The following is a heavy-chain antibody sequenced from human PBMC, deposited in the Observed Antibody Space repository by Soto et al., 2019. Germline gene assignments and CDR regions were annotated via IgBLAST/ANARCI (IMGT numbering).Heavy chain of an antibody. CDR1: GFTVSSNY. J-gene: IGHJ6*02. CDR3: VRDFGSSSEGGMDV. CDR2: IYSGGVT. Sequence: EVQLVESGGGLIQPGGSLRLSCAASGFTVSSNYMSWVRQAPGMGLEWVSVIYSGGVTFYADSVKGRFTISRDNSKNTLYLQMNNLRGEDTAVYYCVRDFGSSSEGGMDVWGQGTTVTVSS. D-gene: IGHD6-6*01. V-gene: IGHV3-53*01.